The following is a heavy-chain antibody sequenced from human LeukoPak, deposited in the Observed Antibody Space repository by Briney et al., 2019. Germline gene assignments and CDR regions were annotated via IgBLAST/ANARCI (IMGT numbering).Heavy chain of an antibody. CDR2: IYYSGST. CDR1: GGSISSYY. CDR3: ERARSEFDY. J-gene: IGHJ4*02. Sequence: SETLSLTCTVSGGSISSYYWSWIGQPPGKGLEWIGYIYYSGSTNYNPSLKSRLTISVDTSKNQFSLKLNSVTAAVKAVYYCERARSEFDYWGQGTLATVSS. V-gene: IGHV4-59*01.